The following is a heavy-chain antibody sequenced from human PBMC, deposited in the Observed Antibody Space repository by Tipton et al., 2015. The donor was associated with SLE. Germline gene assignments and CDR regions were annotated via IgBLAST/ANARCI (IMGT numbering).Heavy chain of an antibody. CDR2: INHSGST. D-gene: IGHD3-10*01. Sequence: TLSLTCAVYGGSFSGYYWSWIRQPPGKGLEWIGEINHSGSTNYNPSLKSRVTISVDTSKNQFSLKLSSVTAADTVVYYCARDRYYGSGSLGSNYYYMDVWGKGTTVTVSS. CDR1: GGSFSGYY. V-gene: IGHV4-34*01. J-gene: IGHJ6*03. CDR3: ARDRYYGSGSLGSNYYYMDV.